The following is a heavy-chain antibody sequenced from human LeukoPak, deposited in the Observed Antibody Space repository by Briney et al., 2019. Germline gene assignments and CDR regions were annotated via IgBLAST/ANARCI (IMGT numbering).Heavy chain of an antibody. V-gene: IGHV4-61*02. J-gene: IGHJ4*02. Sequence: SETLSLTCTDSGGCISSGSDYWSWIRQPAGKGLEWIGRIYTSGSTTYNSSLKSRVAISLDTSKNHFSLRLSSVTAADTAVYYCARDREVGATGYYFDYWGQGTLVTVSS. CDR2: IYTSGST. CDR1: GGCISSGSDY. D-gene: IGHD1-26*01. CDR3: ARDREVGATGYYFDY.